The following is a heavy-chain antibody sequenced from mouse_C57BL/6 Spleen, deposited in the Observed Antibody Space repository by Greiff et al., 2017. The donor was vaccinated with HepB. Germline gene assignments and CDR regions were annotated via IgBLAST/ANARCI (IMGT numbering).Heavy chain of an antibody. V-gene: IGHV5-17*01. Sequence: EVQGVESGGGLVKPGGSLKLSCAASGFTFSDYGMHWVRQAPEKGLEWVAYISSGSSTIYYADTVKGRFTISRDNAKNTLFLQMTSLRSEDTAMSYWARPAIYYDYPWFAYWGQGTRVTVAA. CDR2: ISSGSSTI. CDR1: GFTFSDYG. CDR3: ARPAIYYDYPWFAY. J-gene: IGHJ3*01. D-gene: IGHD2-4*01.